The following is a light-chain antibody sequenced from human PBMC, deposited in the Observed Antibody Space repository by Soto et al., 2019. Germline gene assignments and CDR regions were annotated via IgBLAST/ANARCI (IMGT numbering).Light chain of an antibody. V-gene: IGLV1-40*01. J-gene: IGLJ2*01. CDR2: GNS. Sequence: QPVLTQPPSVSGAPGQRVTISCTGSSSNIGAGYEVHWYQQLPGTAPKLLIYGNSNRPSGVPDRFSGSKSGTSASLAITGLQAEDEGDYYCQSYDSSLSGWVFGGGTKLTVL. CDR3: QSYDSSLSGWV. CDR1: SSNIGAGYE.